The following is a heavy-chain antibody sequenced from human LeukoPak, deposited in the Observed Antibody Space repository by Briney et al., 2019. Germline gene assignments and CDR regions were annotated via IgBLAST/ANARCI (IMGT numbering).Heavy chain of an antibody. CDR1: GLTFSTYA. V-gene: IGHV3-23*01. J-gene: IGHJ4*02. CDR3: AKRWPYYFDY. Sequence: PGGSLRPSCAASGLTFSTYAMSWVRQAPGKGLEWVSTIGTSGGSTYYADSVKGRFTISRDNSKNTLYLQMNSLKAEDTAVYYCAKRWPYYFDYWGQGTLVTVSS. CDR2: IGTSGGST. D-gene: IGHD4-23*01.